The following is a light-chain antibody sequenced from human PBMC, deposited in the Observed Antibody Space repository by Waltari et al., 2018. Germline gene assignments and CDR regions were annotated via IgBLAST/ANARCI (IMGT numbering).Light chain of an antibody. V-gene: IGLV1-47*01. CDR2: RNN. J-gene: IGLJ3*02. Sequence: QSVLTQPPSASGTPGQRVTISCSGSSSNIGPYYVYWYQQLPGTAPKLLIYRNNQWPSGVPDRFSGSKSGTSASLAISGLRSEDEADYYCATWDDSLTAWVFGRGTKLTVL. CDR3: ATWDDSLTAWV. CDR1: SSNIGPYY.